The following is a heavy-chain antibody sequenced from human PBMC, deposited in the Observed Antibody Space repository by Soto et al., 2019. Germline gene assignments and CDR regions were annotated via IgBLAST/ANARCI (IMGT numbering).Heavy chain of an antibody. CDR2: ISYDGSNK. V-gene: IGHV3-30*18. Sequence: PGGSLRLSCAASGFTFSSYGMHWVRQAPGKGLEWVAVISYDGSNKYYADSVKGRFTISRDNSKNTLYLQMNSLRAEDTAVYYCAKDLRLLNFDYWGQGTLVTVSS. CDR1: GFTFSSYG. J-gene: IGHJ4*02. CDR3: AKDLRLLNFDY.